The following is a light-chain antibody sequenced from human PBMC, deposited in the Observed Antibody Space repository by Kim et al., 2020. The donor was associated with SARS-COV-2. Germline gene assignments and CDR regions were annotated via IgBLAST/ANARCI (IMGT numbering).Light chain of an antibody. CDR3: QQYYSNPRT. CDR2: WAS. V-gene: IGKV4-1*01. Sequence: DIVMTQSPDSLAVSLGERATIKCRSSQSLLYSSNNKNYVTWYQQKPGQPPKVIIYWASTRQSGVPDRFSGSGSGTDFTLTISSLQAEDVALYYCQQYYSNPRTFGQGTKVDIK. J-gene: IGKJ1*01. CDR1: QSLLYSSNNKNY.